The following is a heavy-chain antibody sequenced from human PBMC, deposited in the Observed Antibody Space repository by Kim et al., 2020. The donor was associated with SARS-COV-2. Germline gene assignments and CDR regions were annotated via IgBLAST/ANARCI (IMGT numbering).Heavy chain of an antibody. CDR2: RT. CDR3: ARVVGTGFDY. D-gene: IGHD3-10*01. Sequence: RTNYNPSRTSRVTISVDASKNQFSLKLSSVTAADTAVYYCARVVGTGFDYWGQGTLVTVSS. J-gene: IGHJ4*02. V-gene: IGHV4-34*01.